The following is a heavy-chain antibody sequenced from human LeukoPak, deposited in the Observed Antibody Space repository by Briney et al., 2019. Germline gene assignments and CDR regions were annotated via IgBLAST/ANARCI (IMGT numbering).Heavy chain of an antibody. J-gene: IGHJ6*03. D-gene: IGHD6-6*01. CDR2: ISWNSGSI. CDR1: GFTFDDYA. CDR3: ARDSSSWSLGYYYMDV. V-gene: IGHV3-9*01. Sequence: GGSLRLSCAASGFTFDDYAMHWVRQAPGKGLEWVSGISWNSGSIGYADSVKGRFTISRDNAKNSLYLQMNSLRAEDRALYYCARDSSSWSLGYYYMDVWGKGTTVTVSS.